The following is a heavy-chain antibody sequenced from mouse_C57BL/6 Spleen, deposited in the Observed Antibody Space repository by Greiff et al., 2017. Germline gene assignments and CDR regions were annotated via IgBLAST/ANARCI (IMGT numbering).Heavy chain of an antibody. CDR3: ARADDYRPYAMDY. Sequence: QVQLQQSGAELARPGASVKMSCKASGYTFTSYTMHWVKQRPGQGLEWIGYINPSSGYTKYNQKFKDKATLTADKSSSTAYMQLSSLTSEDSAVYYCARADDYRPYAMDYWGQGTSVTVSS. CDR2: INPSSGYT. CDR1: GYTFTSYT. V-gene: IGHV1-4*01. D-gene: IGHD2-4*01. J-gene: IGHJ4*01.